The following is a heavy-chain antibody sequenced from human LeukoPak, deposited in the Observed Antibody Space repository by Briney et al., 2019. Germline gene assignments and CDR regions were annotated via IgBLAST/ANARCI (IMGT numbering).Heavy chain of an antibody. CDR3: AKGCSYVLVGYYFDY. Sequence: GGSLRLSCAASGFTFDDYAMHWVRQAPGKGLEWVSGISWNSGTIDYAGSVKGRFTISRDDAKNSLYLQMNSLRAEDTALYYCAKGCSYVLVGYYFDYWGQGTLVTVSS. CDR1: GFTFDDYA. J-gene: IGHJ4*02. V-gene: IGHV3-9*01. D-gene: IGHD5-18*01. CDR2: ISWNSGTI.